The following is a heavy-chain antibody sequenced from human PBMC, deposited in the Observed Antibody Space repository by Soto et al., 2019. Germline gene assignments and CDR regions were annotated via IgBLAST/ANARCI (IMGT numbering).Heavy chain of an antibody. J-gene: IGHJ4*02. V-gene: IGHV3-23*01. CDR1: GFNFIRYA. Sequence: GGSLRLSCTAAGFNFIRYAMSWVRQATGKGLEWVSAISGSGGSTYYADSVKGRFTISRDNSKNTLYLQMNSLRAEDTAVYYCAKEIAVAGTLRGKTDGFDYWGQGTLVTVSS. CDR3: AKEIAVAGTLRGKTDGFDY. CDR2: ISGSGGST. D-gene: IGHD6-19*01.